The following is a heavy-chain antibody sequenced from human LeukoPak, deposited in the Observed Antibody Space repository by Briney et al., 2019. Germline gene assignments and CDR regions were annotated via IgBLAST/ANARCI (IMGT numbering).Heavy chain of an antibody. CDR2: ISYDEVKE. V-gene: IGHV3-30-3*01. CDR3: ARDKADIVVVPAAITGGAVWFDP. Sequence: PGGSLRLSCEVSGFTFRSYAMHWVRQAPGKGLEWVAVISYDEVKEYYADSVKGRFTISRDNSKNTLYLQMNSLRAEDTAVYYCARDKADIVVVPAAITGGAVWFDPWGQGTLVAVSS. CDR1: GFTFRSYA. D-gene: IGHD2-2*01. J-gene: IGHJ5*02.